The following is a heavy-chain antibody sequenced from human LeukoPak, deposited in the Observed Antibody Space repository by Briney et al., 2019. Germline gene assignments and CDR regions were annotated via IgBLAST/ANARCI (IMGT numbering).Heavy chain of an antibody. Sequence: GGSLRLSCAASGFTFSSYAMSWVRQAPGKGLEWVSFISGSGGSTYYADSVKGRFTISRDNSKNTLYLQMNSLRAEDTAVYYCAKNLWFGELVDYWGQGTLVTVSS. CDR1: GFTFSSYA. CDR2: ISGSGGST. D-gene: IGHD3-10*01. V-gene: IGHV3-23*01. J-gene: IGHJ4*02. CDR3: AKNLWFGELVDY.